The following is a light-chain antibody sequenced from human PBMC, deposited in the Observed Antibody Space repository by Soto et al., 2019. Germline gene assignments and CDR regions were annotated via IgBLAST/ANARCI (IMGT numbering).Light chain of an antibody. CDR2: KAS. CDR3: QHYNSYSEA. J-gene: IGKJ1*01. V-gene: IGKV1-5*03. CDR1: QTISSW. Sequence: DIQMTQSPSTLSGSVGDRVTITCRASQTISSWLAWYQQKPGKAPKLLIYKASTLTSGVPPRFSGSGSGTEFTLTISSLPPDDFATYYCQHYNSYSEAFGQGTKVEL.